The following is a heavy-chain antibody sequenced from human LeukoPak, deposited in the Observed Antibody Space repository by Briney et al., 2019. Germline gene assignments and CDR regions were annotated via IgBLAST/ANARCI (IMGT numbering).Heavy chain of an antibody. CDR3: ASGMVTGELRAHYYYYMDV. D-gene: IGHD7-27*01. V-gene: IGHV1-46*01. CDR2: INPSGDST. CDR1: GYTFTRYY. Sequence: GASVKVSCKASGYTFTRYYIRWVRQAPGQGLEWMGTINPSGDSTSYAQKFQGRVTMTRDTSTSTVYMELSSLTSEDTAVYYCASGMVTGELRAHYYYYMDVWGKGTTVTVSS. J-gene: IGHJ6*03.